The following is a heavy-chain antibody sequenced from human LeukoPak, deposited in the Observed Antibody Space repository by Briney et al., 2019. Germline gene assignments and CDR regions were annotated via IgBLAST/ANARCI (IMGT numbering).Heavy chain of an antibody. J-gene: IGHJ4*02. CDR1: GGSVSSGVYY. D-gene: IGHD3-16*02. CDR2: IYYSGST. Sequence: SETLSLTCTVSGGSVSSGVYYWSWIRQPPGKGLEYIGYIYYSGSTNYNPSLKSRVTMSVDTSKNQFSLKVSSVTAADTAVYYCARDYVWGSYRFDYWGQGTLVTVSS. V-gene: IGHV4-61*08. CDR3: ARDYVWGSYRFDY.